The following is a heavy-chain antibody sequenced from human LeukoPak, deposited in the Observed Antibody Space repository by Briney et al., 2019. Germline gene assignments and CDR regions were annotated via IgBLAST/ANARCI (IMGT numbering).Heavy chain of an antibody. V-gene: IGHV1-18*01. D-gene: IGHD6-19*01. J-gene: IGHJ4*02. CDR2: ISAYNGNT. CDR1: GYTFTSYG. Sequence: ASVKVSCKASGYTFTSYGISWVRQAPGHGLEWMGWISAYNGNTNYAQKLQRRVTMTTDTSTSTAYMELRSLRSDATAVYYCARDLTGIAVAGGLNYWGQGTLVTVSS. CDR3: ARDLTGIAVAGGLNY.